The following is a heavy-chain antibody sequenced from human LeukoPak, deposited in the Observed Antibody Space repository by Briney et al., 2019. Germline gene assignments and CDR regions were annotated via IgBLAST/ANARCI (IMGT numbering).Heavy chain of an antibody. J-gene: IGHJ5*02. Sequence: PSETLSLTCTVSGGSISSGSYYWSWIRQPPGKGLEWIGYIYYSGSTNYNPPLKSRVSISVDTSKNQFSLKLSSVTAADTAVYYCARAYCGGGSCYSGRGWFDPWGQGTLVTVSS. CDR2: IYYSGST. V-gene: IGHV4-61*01. CDR3: ARAYCGGGSCYSGRGWFDP. D-gene: IGHD2-15*01. CDR1: GGSISSGSYY.